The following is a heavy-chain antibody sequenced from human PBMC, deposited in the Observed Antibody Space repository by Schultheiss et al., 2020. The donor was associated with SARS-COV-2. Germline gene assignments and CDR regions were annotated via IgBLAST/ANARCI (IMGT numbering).Heavy chain of an antibody. Sequence: GGSLRLSCAASGFTFSSYDMHWVRQATGKGLEWVSGISWNSGSIGYADSVKGRFTISRDNSKNTLYLQMNSLRAEDTAVYYCAKKPSSSRYEGADYWGQGTLVTVSS. V-gene: IGHV3-23*01. CDR2: ISWNSGSI. CDR3: AKKPSSSRYEGADY. J-gene: IGHJ4*02. D-gene: IGHD6-13*01. CDR1: GFTFSSYD.